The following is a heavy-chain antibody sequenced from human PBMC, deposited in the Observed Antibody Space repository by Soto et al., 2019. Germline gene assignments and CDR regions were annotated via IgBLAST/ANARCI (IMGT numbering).Heavy chain of an antibody. CDR1: GGSISSGDYY. CDR2: IYYSGST. Sequence: QVQLQESGPGLVKPSQTLSLTCTVSGGSISSGDYYWSWIRQPPGKGLEWIGYIYYSGSTYYNPSLQSRVTLAVDTSKNQFSLKLSSVTAADTAVYYCARVDGDYGEFDYWGQGTLVTVSS. V-gene: IGHV4-30-4*01. D-gene: IGHD4-17*01. J-gene: IGHJ4*02. CDR3: ARVDGDYGEFDY.